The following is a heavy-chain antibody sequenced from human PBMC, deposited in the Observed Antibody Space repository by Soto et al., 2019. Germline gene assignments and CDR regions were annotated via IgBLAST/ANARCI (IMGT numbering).Heavy chain of an antibody. Sequence: KPSETLSLTCTVSGGSISSYYWSWIRQPPGKGLEWIGYIYYSGSTNYNPSLKSRVTISVDTSKNQFSLKLSSVTAADTAVYYCASGGRYSSGWYPGYFDYWGQGTLVTVSS. D-gene: IGHD6-19*01. CDR3: ASGGRYSSGWYPGYFDY. J-gene: IGHJ4*02. V-gene: IGHV4-59*01. CDR1: GGSISSYY. CDR2: IYYSGST.